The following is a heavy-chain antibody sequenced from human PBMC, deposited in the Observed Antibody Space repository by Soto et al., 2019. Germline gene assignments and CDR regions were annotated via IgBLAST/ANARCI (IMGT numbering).Heavy chain of an antibody. V-gene: IGHV4-38-2*01. Sequence: SETLSLTCDVSGYAISSGFYWAWIRQPPGKRLEWIGNIYFTGTTPYNPSLKTRVTMSVDTSKNQFSLRLSSVTAADTAVFYCARVRRIGMSGSPGDSWGQGTQVTVSS. CDR2: IYFTGTT. CDR1: GYAISSGFY. D-gene: IGHD3-10*01. CDR3: ARVRRIGMSGSPGDS. J-gene: IGHJ4*02.